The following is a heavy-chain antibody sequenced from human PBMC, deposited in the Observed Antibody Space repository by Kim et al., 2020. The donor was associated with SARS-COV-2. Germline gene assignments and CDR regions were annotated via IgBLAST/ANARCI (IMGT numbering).Heavy chain of an antibody. J-gene: IGHJ4*02. CDR3: ARRAVSHYYFDY. D-gene: IGHD3-10*01. V-gene: IGHV1-46*01. CDR2: T. Sequence: TRYAQKFQGRVTMTRDTSTSTVYMELSSLRSEDTAVYYCARRAVSHYYFDYWGQGTLVTVSS.